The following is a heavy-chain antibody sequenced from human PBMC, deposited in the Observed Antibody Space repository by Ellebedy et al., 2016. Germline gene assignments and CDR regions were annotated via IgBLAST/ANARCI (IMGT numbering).Heavy chain of an antibody. V-gene: IGHV4-34*01. CDR3: ARGRYDILTGYYTRLEYFQH. CDR2: INHSGST. Sequence: GSLRLXXAVYGGSFSGYYWSWIRQPPGKGLEWIGEINHSGSTNYNPSLKSRVTISVDTSKNQFSLKLSSVTAADTAVYYCARGRYDILTGYYTRLEYFQHWGQGTLATVSS. D-gene: IGHD3-9*01. CDR1: GGSFSGYY. J-gene: IGHJ1*01.